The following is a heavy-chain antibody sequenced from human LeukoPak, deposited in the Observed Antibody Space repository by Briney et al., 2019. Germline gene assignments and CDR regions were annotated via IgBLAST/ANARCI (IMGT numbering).Heavy chain of an antibody. CDR3: ARREDIVIVPSHAFDI. Sequence: SETLSLTCTVSGGSISSSSYYWGWIRQPPGKGLEWIGSLYYSGSTYYNPSLKSRVTISVDTSKNQFSLKLSSVTASDTAVYYCARREDIVIVPSHAFDIWGQGTMVTVSS. J-gene: IGHJ3*02. CDR2: LYYSGST. CDR1: GGSISSSSYY. V-gene: IGHV4-39*01. D-gene: IGHD2-2*01.